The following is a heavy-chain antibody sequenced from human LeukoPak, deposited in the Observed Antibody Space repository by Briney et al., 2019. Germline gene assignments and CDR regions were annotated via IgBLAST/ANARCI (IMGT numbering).Heavy chain of an antibody. V-gene: IGHV3-23*01. D-gene: IGHD3-22*01. CDR3: AKDLASMYYYDSSGYGHFDY. CDR2: LCGSGGST. Sequence: GGSLRLSCAASGFTLSSYAMSWVRLAPGKGLEWVSALCGSGGSTYYADSVKGRFTISRDNSKNTLYLQMSSLRAEDTAVYYCAKDLASMYYYDSSGYGHFDYWGQGTLVTVSS. J-gene: IGHJ4*02. CDR1: GFTLSSYA.